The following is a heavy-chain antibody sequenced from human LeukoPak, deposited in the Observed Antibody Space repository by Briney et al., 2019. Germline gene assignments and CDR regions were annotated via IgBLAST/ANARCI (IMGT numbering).Heavy chain of an antibody. D-gene: IGHD6-19*01. Sequence: PGGSLRLSCAASGFTFSSYSMNWVRQAPGKGLEWVSSIGSSSSYIYYADSVKGRFTISRDNAKNSLYLQMNSLGAEDTAVYYCARDRAGSPKGIADYWGQGTLVTVSS. CDR1: GFTFSSYS. CDR3: ARDRAGSPKGIADY. V-gene: IGHV3-21*01. J-gene: IGHJ4*02. CDR2: IGSSSSYI.